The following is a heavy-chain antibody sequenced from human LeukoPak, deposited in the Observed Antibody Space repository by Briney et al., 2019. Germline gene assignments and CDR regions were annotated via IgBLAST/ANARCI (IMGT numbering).Heavy chain of an antibody. V-gene: IGHV3-23*01. J-gene: IGHJ4*02. CDR2: IYPNGGST. CDR3: TKDVVPDSGWDLDY. D-gene: IGHD6-19*01. CDR1: GFTFCTYS. Sequence: PGGSLRLSCAASGFTFCTYSMTWVRPGPGEGLEWVSSIYPNGGSTFYADSVKGRFTISRDNSKNTLYLQMSSLRTEDTAIYYCTKDVVPDSGWDLDYWGQGTLVTVSS.